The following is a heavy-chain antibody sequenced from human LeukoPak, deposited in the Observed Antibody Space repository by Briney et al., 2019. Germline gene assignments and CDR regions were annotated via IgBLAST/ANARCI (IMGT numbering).Heavy chain of an antibody. CDR2: ISSVSTYI. D-gene: IGHD2-2*01. V-gene: IGHV3-21*01. CDR1: GFTFTDYS. CDR3: AREGGTRDFYYYMDV. J-gene: IGHJ6*03. Sequence: PAGSLRLSCSASGFTFTDYSMSWVRQAPGKGLEWVSTISSVSTYIYYADSVKGRFTISRDNAKNSLHLQMTSLRAEDTAVYFCAREGGTRDFYYYMDVWGKGTTVTVSS.